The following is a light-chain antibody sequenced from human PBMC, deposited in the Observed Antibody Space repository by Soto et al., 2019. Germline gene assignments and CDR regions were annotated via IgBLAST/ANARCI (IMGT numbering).Light chain of an antibody. J-gene: IGKJ5*01. Sequence: DIQMTQSPSTLSGSVGDRVTITCRASQSISSWLAWYQQKPGKAPKLLIYAASSLQSGVQSRFSGSGSGTDFTLTIRSLQPEDFATYYCKQSYSTPITFGQGTRLEIK. V-gene: IGKV1-39*01. CDR1: QSISSW. CDR3: KQSYSTPIT. CDR2: AAS.